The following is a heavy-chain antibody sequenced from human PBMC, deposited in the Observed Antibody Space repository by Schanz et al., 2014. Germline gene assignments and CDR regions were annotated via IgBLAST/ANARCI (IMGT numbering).Heavy chain of an antibody. CDR2: IKRETDGGTT. D-gene: IGHD1-20*01. CDR3: ATAVRVTGFDY. J-gene: IGHJ4*02. Sequence: EVQLVESGGGLVQPGRSLRLSCAASGFTFSDSWMSWVRQAPGRGLEWLGRIKRETDGGTTDYAAPVKGRVTISRDDSKNTLYLQMNSLRTEDTAVYYCATAVRVTGFDYWGQGTLVTVSS. V-gene: IGHV3-15*01. CDR1: GFTFSDSW.